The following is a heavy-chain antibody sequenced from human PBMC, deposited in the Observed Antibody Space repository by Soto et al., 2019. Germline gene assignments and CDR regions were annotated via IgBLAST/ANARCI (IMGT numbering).Heavy chain of an antibody. CDR2: ISYDGSNK. V-gene: IGHV3-30-3*01. CDR3: ARDGVLRFLEWLATQNAFDI. Sequence: GTLRLACAASVFTFSSYAMHWVRQAPGKGLEWVAVISYDGSNKYYADSVKCRFTISRDNSKNTLYLQMNSLRAEDTAVYYCARDGVLRFLEWLATQNAFDIWGQGTLVTVSS. D-gene: IGHD3-3*01. J-gene: IGHJ4*02. CDR1: VFTFSSYA.